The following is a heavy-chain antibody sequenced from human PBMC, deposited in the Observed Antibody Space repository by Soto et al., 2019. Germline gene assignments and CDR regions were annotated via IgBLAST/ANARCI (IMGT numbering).Heavy chain of an antibody. CDR3: VKSRGGNNFDFFD. Sequence: GSLRLACSASGFTFSSYAMHWVRQAPGKGLEYVSGVRGNGDPPFYADSVKGRFTISRDNSKNTLYPQMSSLSADDTAVYYCVKSRGGNNFDFFDWGQGALVTVYS. J-gene: IGHJ4*02. V-gene: IGHV3-64D*06. CDR2: VRGNGDPP. CDR1: GFTFSSYA. D-gene: IGHD5-12*01.